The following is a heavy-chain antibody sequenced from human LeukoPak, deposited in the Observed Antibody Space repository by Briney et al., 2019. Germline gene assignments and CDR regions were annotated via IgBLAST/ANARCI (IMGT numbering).Heavy chain of an antibody. V-gene: IGHV1-2*02. J-gene: IGHJ6*02. CDR1: GYTFTCYY. D-gene: IGHD3-9*01. CDR3: AREDHHYDILTGYYNYYGMDV. CDR2: INPNSGGT. Sequence: ASVKVSCKASGYTFTCYYMHWVRQAPGQGLEWMGWINPNSGGTNYAQKFQGRVTMTRDTSISTAYMELSRLRSDDTAVYYCAREDHHYDILTGYYNYYGMDVWGQGTTVTVSS.